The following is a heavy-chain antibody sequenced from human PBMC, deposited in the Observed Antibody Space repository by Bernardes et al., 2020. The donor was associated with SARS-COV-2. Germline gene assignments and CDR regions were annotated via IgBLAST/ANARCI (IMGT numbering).Heavy chain of an antibody. J-gene: IGHJ5*02. CDR1: GFTFNMYA. CDR2: ISGSGGST. D-gene: IGHD3-22*01. V-gene: IGHV3-23*01. CDR3: ARGGRYYDSNWFDP. Sequence: GGSLRLSCAASGFTFNMYAMTWARQAPGKGLEWVSGISGSGGSTYYADSVKGRFTISRDNSKNTLYLQMNSLRAEDTAVYYCARGGRYYDSNWFDPWGQGTLVTVSS.